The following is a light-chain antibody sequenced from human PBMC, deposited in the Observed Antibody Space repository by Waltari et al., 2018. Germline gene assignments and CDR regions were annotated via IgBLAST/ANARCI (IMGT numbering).Light chain of an antibody. J-gene: IGKJ4*01. CDR2: GAS. Sequence: EIVMTQSPATLSVSPGERATLSCRAIQSVNSNLAWYQQKPGQAPSLPIYGASTRATGIPARFSGSGSGTEFTLTISSLQSEDSAVYYCQQYNNWPLTFGGGTKVDIK. V-gene: IGKV3D-15*01. CDR3: QQYNNWPLT. CDR1: QSVNSN.